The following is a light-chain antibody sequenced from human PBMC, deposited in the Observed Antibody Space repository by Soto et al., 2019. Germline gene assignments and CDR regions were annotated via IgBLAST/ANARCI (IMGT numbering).Light chain of an antibody. CDR1: SGHSSYI. J-gene: IGLJ3*02. V-gene: IGLV4-60*02. CDR3: ETWDSNTHV. CDR2: LEGSGSY. Sequence: QSVLTQSSSASASLGSSVKLTCTLSSGHSSYIIAWHQQQPGKAPRYLLKLEGSGSYNKGSGVPDRFSGSSSGADLYLTVSNLQFEDEADYYCETWDSNTHVFGGGTKLTVL.